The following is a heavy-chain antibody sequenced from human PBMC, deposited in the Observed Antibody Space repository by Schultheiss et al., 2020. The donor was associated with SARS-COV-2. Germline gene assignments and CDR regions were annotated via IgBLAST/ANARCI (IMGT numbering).Heavy chain of an antibody. CDR3: ARGGGYYCSGGSCQPN. D-gene: IGHD2-15*01. V-gene: IGHV1-69*06. J-gene: IGHJ4*02. CDR2: IIPIFGTT. CDR1: GYTFTSYG. Sequence: SVKVSCKASGYTFTSYGISWVRQAPGQGLEWMGGIIPIFGTTNYAQKFQGRVTITADKSTSTAYMELSSLRSEDTAVYYCARGGGYYCSGGSCQPNWGQGTLVTVSS.